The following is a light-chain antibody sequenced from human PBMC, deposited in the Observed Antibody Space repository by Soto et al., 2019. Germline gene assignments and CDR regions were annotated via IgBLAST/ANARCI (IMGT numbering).Light chain of an antibody. V-gene: IGLV2-14*01. Sequence: QSVLTQPASVSGSPGQSITISCTGTSSDAGGYNYVSWYQQHPGKAPKLMIYEVNNRPSGVSNRFSGSKSGNTASLTISGLQAEDEADYYCSSYTSSSTLMVFGGGTKLTVL. CDR3: SSYTSSSTLMV. CDR1: SSDAGGYNY. J-gene: IGLJ2*01. CDR2: EVN.